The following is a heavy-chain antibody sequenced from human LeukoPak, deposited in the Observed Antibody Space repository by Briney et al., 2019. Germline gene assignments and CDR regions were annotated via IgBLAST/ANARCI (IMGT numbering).Heavy chain of an antibody. J-gene: IGHJ4*02. CDR3: AREERWELPYFDY. D-gene: IGHD1-26*01. Sequence: ASVKVSCKASGGTFSSYAISWVRQVPGQGLEWMGGIIPIFGTANYAQKFQGRVTITADESTSTAYMELSSLRSEDTAVYYCAREERWELPYFDYWGQGTLVTVSS. CDR2: IIPIFGTA. V-gene: IGHV1-69*13. CDR1: GGTFSSYA.